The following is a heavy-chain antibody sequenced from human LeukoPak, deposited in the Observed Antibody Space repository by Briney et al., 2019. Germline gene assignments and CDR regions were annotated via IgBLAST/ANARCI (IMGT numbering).Heavy chain of an antibody. CDR3: ARMGIAVAYDYYYGMDV. V-gene: IGHV3-7*03. CDR2: IKQDGSEK. J-gene: IGHJ6*04. Sequence: PGGSLRLSCAASGFTFSSYAMSWVRQAPGKGLEWVANIKQDGSEKYYVDSVKGRFTISRDNAKNSLYLQMNSLRAEDTAVYYCARMGIAVAYDYYYGMDVWGKGTTVTVSS. CDR1: GFTFSSYA. D-gene: IGHD6-19*01.